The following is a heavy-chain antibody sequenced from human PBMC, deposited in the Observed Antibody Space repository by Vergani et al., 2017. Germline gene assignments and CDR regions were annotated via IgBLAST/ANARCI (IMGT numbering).Heavy chain of an antibody. Sequence: QVQLVQSGTEVKRPGASVKVSCKASGYTFDTYGITWVRQAPGQGLEWMGWTSIDKGERKSAQRFEGRVTMTTDTSTSTGYMELRSLRSDDTAVYYCARVHGDYAPPGDGRIDWGQGTLVTVSS. CDR2: TSIDKGER. CDR1: GYTFDTYG. V-gene: IGHV1-18*04. CDR3: ARVHGDYAPPGDGRID. J-gene: IGHJ4*02. D-gene: IGHD4-17*01.